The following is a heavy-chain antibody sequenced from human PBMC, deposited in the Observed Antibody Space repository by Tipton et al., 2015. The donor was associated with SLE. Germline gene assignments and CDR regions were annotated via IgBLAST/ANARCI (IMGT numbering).Heavy chain of an antibody. CDR1: GFTFSSYA. J-gene: IGHJ4*02. D-gene: IGHD3-10*01. V-gene: IGHV3-30*02. CDR3: AKAHLVQGVTPFDY. CDR2: IRYDGSNK. Sequence: SLRLSCAASGFTFSSYAMHWVRQVPGKGLEWVAFIRYDGSNKYYADSVKGRFTISRDNSKNTLYLQMNSLRAEDTAVYYCAKAHLVQGVTPFDYWGQGTLVTVSS.